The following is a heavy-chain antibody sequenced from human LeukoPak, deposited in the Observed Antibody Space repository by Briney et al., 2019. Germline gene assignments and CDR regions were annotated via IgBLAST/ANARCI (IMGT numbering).Heavy chain of an antibody. Sequence: GGSLRLSCAASGFTVSSNYMSWVRQAPGKGLEWVSVIYSGGSTYYADSVKGRFTISRDNSKNTLYLQMNSLRAEDTAVYYCARQTRLGIAAAGWPGWFDPWGQGTLVTVSS. J-gene: IGHJ5*02. CDR3: ARQTRLGIAAAGWPGWFDP. CDR2: IYSGGST. D-gene: IGHD6-13*01. CDR1: GFTVSSNY. V-gene: IGHV3-66*04.